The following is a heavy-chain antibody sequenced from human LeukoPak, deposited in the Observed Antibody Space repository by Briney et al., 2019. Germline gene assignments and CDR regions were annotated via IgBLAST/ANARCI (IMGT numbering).Heavy chain of an antibody. J-gene: IGHJ4*02. CDR3: ARDPGYIATWYDY. D-gene: IGHD6-13*01. Sequence: GGSLRLSCAASGFTFSSYAMNWVRQAPGKGLEWVSYISNSAILYADSVKGRFTISRDNARNSLYLQMNSLRVEDTAVYYCARDPGYIATWYDYWGQGTLVTVSS. CDR1: GFTFSSYA. V-gene: IGHV3-48*01. CDR2: ISNSAI.